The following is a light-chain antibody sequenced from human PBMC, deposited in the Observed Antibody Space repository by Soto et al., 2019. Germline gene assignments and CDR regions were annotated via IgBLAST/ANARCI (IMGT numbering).Light chain of an antibody. J-gene: IGLJ1*01. V-gene: IGLV2-14*03. Sequence: QSALTQPASVSGPPGQSITIPCSGTSSDVGSYNVVSWYQQHPGKAPKLVIYDVSNRPSGVSPRFSGAKSGNTASLTIAGLQAEDEADYYCSSYTRRSTYVFGTGTKVTV. CDR2: DVS. CDR1: SSDVGSYNV. CDR3: SSYTRRSTYV.